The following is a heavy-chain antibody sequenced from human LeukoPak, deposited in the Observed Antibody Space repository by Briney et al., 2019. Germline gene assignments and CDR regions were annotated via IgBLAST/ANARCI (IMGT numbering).Heavy chain of an antibody. D-gene: IGHD1-1*01. CDR2: ISYDGSNK. CDR1: GFTFSSYA. V-gene: IGHV3-30*04. Sequence: AGRSLRLSCAASGFTFSSYAMRWVRQAPGKGLEWVAVISYDGSNKYYADSVKGRFTISRDNSKNTLYLQMNSLRAEDTAVYYCASIRRYNWNDPFDYWGQGTLVTVSS. J-gene: IGHJ4*02. CDR3: ASIRRYNWNDPFDY.